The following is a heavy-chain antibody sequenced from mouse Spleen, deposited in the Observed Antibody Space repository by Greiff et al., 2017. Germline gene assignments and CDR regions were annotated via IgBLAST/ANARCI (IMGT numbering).Heavy chain of an antibody. CDR3: ARDYYYGSSYYFDY. J-gene: IGHJ2*01. CDR1: GYTFTSYD. D-gene: IGHD1-1*01. V-gene: IGHV1-85*01. Sequence: QVQLKESGPELVKPGASVKLSCKASGYTFTSYDINWVKQRPGQGLEWIGWIYPRDGSTKYNEKFKGKATWTVDTSSSTAYMELHSLTSEDSAVYFCARDYYYGSSYYFDYWGQGTTLTVSS. CDR2: IYPRDGST.